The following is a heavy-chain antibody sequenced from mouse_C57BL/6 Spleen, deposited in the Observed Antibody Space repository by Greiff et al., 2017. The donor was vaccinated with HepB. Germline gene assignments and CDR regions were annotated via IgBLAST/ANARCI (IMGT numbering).Heavy chain of an antibody. J-gene: IGHJ2*01. CDR1: GYSFTGYF. CDR2: INPYNGDT. Sequence: VQLQQSGPELVKPGDSVKISCKASGYSFTGYFMNWVMQSHGKSLEWIGRINPYNGDTFYNQKFKGKATLTVDKSSSTAHMELRSLTSEDSAVYYCARGDYYGSSDYFDYWGQGTTLTVSS. CDR3: ARGDYYGSSDYFDY. V-gene: IGHV1-20*01. D-gene: IGHD1-1*01.